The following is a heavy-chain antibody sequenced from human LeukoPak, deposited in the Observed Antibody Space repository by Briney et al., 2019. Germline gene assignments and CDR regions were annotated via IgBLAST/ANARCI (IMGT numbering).Heavy chain of an antibody. CDR2: IIPILGIA. Sequence: ASVKVSCKASGGTFSSYAISWVRQAPGQGLEWMGRIIPILGIANYAQKFQGRVTITADKSTSTAYMELSSLRSEDTAVYYCARDPLRVGATTFWFDPWGQGTLVTVSS. V-gene: IGHV1-69*04. J-gene: IGHJ5*02. D-gene: IGHD1-26*01. CDR3: ARDPLRVGATTFWFDP. CDR1: GGTFSSYA.